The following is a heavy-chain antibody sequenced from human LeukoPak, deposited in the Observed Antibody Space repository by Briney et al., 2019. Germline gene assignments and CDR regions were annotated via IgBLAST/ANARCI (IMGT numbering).Heavy chain of an antibody. CDR1: GFTFDDYT. V-gene: IGHV3-43*01. Sequence: GGSLRLSCAASGFTFDDYTMHWVRQAPGKGLEWVSLISWDGGSTYYADSVKGRFTISRDNSKNSLYLQMNSLRTEDTALYYCAKVRPPGWLQLGGYFDYWGQGTLVTVSS. CDR2: ISWDGGST. J-gene: IGHJ4*02. D-gene: IGHD5-24*01. CDR3: AKVRPPGWLQLGGYFDY.